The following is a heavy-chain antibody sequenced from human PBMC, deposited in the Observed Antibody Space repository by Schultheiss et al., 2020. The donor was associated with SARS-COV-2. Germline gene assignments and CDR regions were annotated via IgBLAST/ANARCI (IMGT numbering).Heavy chain of an antibody. J-gene: IGHJ5*02. Sequence: ASVKVSCKASGGTFSSYAITWLRQAPGQGLEWMGWINPNSGGTNYAQKFQGRVTMTRNTSISTAYMELSSLRSEDTAVYYCARGEWWFDPWGQGTLVTVSS. CDR3: ARGEWWFDP. CDR1: GGTFSSYA. CDR2: INPNSGGT. V-gene: IGHV1-8*02. D-gene: IGHD2-8*01.